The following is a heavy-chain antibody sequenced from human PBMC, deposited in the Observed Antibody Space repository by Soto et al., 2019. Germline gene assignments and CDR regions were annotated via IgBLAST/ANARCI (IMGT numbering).Heavy chain of an antibody. CDR2: IYYSGST. D-gene: IGHD2-15*01. V-gene: IGHV4-30-4*01. J-gene: IGHJ4*02. CDR1: GGSISSGDYY. Sequence: PSETLSLTCTVSGGSISSGDYYWSWIRQPPGKGLEWIGYIYYSGSTYYNPSLKSRVTISVDTSKNQFSLKLSSVTAADTAVYYCARVYCSGDSCYHLDYWGQGTLVTVSS. CDR3: ARVYCSGDSCYHLDY.